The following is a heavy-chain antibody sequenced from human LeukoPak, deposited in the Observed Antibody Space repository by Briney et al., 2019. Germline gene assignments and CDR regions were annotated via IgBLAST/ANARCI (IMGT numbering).Heavy chain of an antibody. J-gene: IGHJ4*02. CDR2: ISGSGGST. Sequence: PGGSLRLSCAASGFTFSSYAMSWVRRAPGKGLEWVSAISGSGGSTYYADSVKGRFTISRDNSKNTLYLQMNSLRAEDTAVYYCAKDLNYYDSSSYWGQGTLVTVSS. CDR1: GFTFSSYA. CDR3: AKDLNYYDSSSY. D-gene: IGHD3-22*01. V-gene: IGHV3-23*01.